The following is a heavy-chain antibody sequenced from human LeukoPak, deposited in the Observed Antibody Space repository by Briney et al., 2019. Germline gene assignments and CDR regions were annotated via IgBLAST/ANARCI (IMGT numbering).Heavy chain of an antibody. V-gene: IGHV3-33*08. CDR3: AREQVTREWFYYYYGMDV. J-gene: IGHJ6*02. CDR2: IWYDGSNK. Sequence: GGSLRLSCAASGFTFSSYSMNWVRQAPGKGLEWVAVIWYDGSNKYYADSVKGRFTISRDNSRNTLYLQMNSLRAEDTAVYYCAREQVTREWFYYYYGMDVWGQGTTVTVSS. D-gene: IGHD4-23*01. CDR1: GFTFSSYS.